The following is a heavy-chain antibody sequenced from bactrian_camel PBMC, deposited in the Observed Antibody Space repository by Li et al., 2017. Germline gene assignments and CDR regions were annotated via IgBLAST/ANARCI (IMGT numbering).Heavy chain of an antibody. D-gene: IGHD5*01. CDR3: AVRYGGCRFRPIDFGY. CDR1: RYLPSQYH. V-gene: IGHV3S53*01. CDR2: IDSDGLT. Sequence: HVQLVESGGGSVQAGESLRLSCTSRYLPSQYHWAWFRQVPGKQREGVAAIDSDGLTKYADSVKGRFTISQDSAKNTLYMEMNSLKPDDTALYYCAVRYGGCRFRPIDFGYWGQGTQVTVS. J-gene: IGHJ6*01.